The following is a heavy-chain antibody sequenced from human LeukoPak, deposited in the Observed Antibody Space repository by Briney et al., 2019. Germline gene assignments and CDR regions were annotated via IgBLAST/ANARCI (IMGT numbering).Heavy chain of an antibody. D-gene: IGHD3-22*01. CDR3: ARDGSSGPDAFDI. CDR1: GGSISSGGYY. CDR2: IYYSGST. J-gene: IGHJ3*02. Sequence: PSQTLSLTCTVSGGSISSGGYYWSWIRQHPGKGLEWIGYIYYSGSTYYNPSLKSRVTISVDTSKNQFSLKLSSVTAADTAVYYCARDGSSGPDAFDIWGQGTMVTVSS. V-gene: IGHV4-31*03.